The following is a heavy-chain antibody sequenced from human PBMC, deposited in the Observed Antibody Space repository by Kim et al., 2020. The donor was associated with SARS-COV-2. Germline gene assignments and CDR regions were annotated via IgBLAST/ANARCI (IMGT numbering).Heavy chain of an antibody. CDR2: ISSSSSYI. V-gene: IGHV3-21*04. J-gene: IGHJ6*02. CDR1: GFTFSSYS. CDR3: ARGGGGGILWWHPEAYYYYGMDV. Sequence: GGSLRLSCAASGFTFSSYSMNWVRQAPGKGLEWVSSISSSSSYIYYADSVKGRFTISRDNAKNSLYLQMNSLRAEDTAVYYCARGGGGGILWWHPEAYYYYGMDVWGQGTTVTVSS. D-gene: IGHD2-21*01.